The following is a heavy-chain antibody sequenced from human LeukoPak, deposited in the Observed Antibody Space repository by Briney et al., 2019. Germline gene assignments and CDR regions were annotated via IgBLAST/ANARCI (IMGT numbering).Heavy chain of an antibody. CDR3: TRNYYGSGSYYRRGHY. V-gene: IGHV3-23*01. J-gene: IGHJ4*02. CDR1: GFTFSSYA. CDR2: ISGSGGST. D-gene: IGHD3-10*01. Sequence: GGSLRLSCAASGFTFSSYAMSWVRQAPGKGLEWVSTISGSGGSTYYADSVKGRFTISRDNSKNTLYLQMNSLRAEDTAVYYCTRNYYGSGSYYRRGHYWGQGTLVTVSS.